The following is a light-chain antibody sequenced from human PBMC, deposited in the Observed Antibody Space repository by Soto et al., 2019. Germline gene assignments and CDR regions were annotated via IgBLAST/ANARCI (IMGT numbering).Light chain of an antibody. J-gene: IGKJ4*01. V-gene: IGKV1-8*01. Sequence: AIRITQSPSSFSASTGDRVTITCRASQGISSYLAWYQQKPGKAPKLLIYAASTLQSGVPSRFSGSGSGTDFTLTISCLQSQDFATYYCQQYYSYPPTFGGGNKV. CDR1: QGISSY. CDR3: QQYYSYPPT. CDR2: AAS.